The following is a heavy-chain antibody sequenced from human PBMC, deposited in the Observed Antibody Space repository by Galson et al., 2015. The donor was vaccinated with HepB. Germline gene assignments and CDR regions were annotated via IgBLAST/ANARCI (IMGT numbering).Heavy chain of an antibody. V-gene: IGHV3-9*01. CDR1: GFTFDDYA. D-gene: IGHD2-21*01. Sequence: SLRLSCATSGFTFDDYAMHWVRQAPGKGLEWVSGISWNSGRVGYVDSVKGRFTISRDNAKRSLYLLMNSLRAEDTAVYYCAKGMVRRADYYYGMDVWGQGTTVTVSS. J-gene: IGHJ6*02. CDR2: ISWNSGRV. CDR3: AKGMVRRADYYYGMDV.